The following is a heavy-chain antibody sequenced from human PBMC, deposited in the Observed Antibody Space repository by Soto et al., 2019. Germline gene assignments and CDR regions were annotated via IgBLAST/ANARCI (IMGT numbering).Heavy chain of an antibody. V-gene: IGHV4-39*01. D-gene: IGHD2-15*01. CDR1: GGSISSSSYC. J-gene: IGHJ5*02. Sequence: SETLSLTCTVSGGSISSSSYCWGWIRQPPGKGLEWIGSIYYSGSTYYNPSLKSRVTISVDTSKNQFSLKLSSVTAADTAVYYCARLNSVVVVAATYNWFDPWGQGTLVTVSS. CDR3: ARLNSVVVVAATYNWFDP. CDR2: IYYSGST.